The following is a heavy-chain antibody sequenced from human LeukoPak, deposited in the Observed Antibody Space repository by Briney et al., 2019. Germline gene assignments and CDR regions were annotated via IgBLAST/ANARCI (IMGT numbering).Heavy chain of an antibody. CDR3: ASGSSPLELNYYGMDV. D-gene: IGHD2-15*01. Sequence: SQTLSLTCAISGDSVSSNSAAWNWIRQSPSRGLEWLGRTYYRSKWYNDYAVSVKSRITINPDTSKNQFSLQLNSVTPEDTAVYYCASGSSPLELNYYGMDVWGQGTTVTVSS. CDR1: GDSVSSNSAA. J-gene: IGHJ6*02. CDR2: TYYRSKWYN. V-gene: IGHV6-1*01.